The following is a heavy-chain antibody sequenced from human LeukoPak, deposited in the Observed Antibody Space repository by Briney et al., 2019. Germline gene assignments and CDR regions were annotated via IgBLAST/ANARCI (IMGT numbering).Heavy chain of an antibody. CDR2: INHSGST. CDR1: GGSFSGYY. J-gene: IGHJ4*02. CDR3: ARAEETTYYYDSSGYYKFDY. Sequence: PSETLSLTCAVYGGSFSGYYWSWIRQPPGEGLEWIGEINHSGSTNYNPSLKSRVTISVDTSKNQFSLKLSSVTAADTAVYYCARAEETTYYYDSSGYYKFDYWGQGTLVTVSS. D-gene: IGHD3-22*01. V-gene: IGHV4-34*01.